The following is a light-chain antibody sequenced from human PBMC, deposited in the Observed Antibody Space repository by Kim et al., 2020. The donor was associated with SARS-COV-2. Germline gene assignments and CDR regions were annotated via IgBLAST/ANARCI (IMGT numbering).Light chain of an antibody. CDR3: QQYGTSPQT. CDR1: QSVSSSY. Sequence: SPGESATLSCRGSQSVSSSYSAWYQQKPGQAPRLLIYDAASRATGIPDRFSGSGSGTDFTLTISRLEPEDFAVYYCQQYGTSPQTFGQGTKVDIK. J-gene: IGKJ1*01. V-gene: IGKV3-20*01. CDR2: DAA.